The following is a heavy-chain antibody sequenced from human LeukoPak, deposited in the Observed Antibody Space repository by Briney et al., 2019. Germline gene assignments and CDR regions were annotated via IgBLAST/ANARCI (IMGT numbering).Heavy chain of an antibody. D-gene: IGHD6-13*01. CDR1: GYSISSYYY. V-gene: IGHV4-38-2*01. CDR2: NYHSGST. CDR3: AGGGREAADNWFDP. J-gene: IGHJ5*02. Sequence: SETLSLTCAVSGYSISSYYYWGLIRQPPGKGLEWVGSNYHSGSTYYNPSLKSRVTMSVDPSKNKFSLELGSVTAADTAAYYCAGGGREAADNWFDPWGQGTLVTVSS.